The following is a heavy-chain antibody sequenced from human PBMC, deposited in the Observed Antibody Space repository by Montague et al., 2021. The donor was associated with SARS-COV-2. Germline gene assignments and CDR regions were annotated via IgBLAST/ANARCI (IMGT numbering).Heavy chain of an antibody. CDR2: IYCSGST. CDR1: GGSISSGGYY. J-gene: IGHJ4*02. D-gene: IGHD3-22*01. CDR3: ARVRITMIIVVTYFDY. Sequence: TLSLTSTVSGGSISSGGYYWSRIRQHPGKGLEWIGYIYCSGSTXYNPSLKSRVTISVDTSKNQFSLKLSSVTAADTAVYYCARVRITMIIVVTYFDYWGQGTLVTVSS. V-gene: IGHV4-31*03.